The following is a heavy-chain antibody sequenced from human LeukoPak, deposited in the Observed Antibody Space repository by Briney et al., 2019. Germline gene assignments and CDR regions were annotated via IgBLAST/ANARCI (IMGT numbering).Heavy chain of an antibody. J-gene: IGHJ4*02. CDR1: GFTFSSYA. V-gene: IGHV3-23*01. CDR2: ISGSGGST. CDR3: AKAKGYSYGYATVYFDY. Sequence: GGSLRLSCAASGFTFSSYAMSWVRQAPGKGLEWVSAISGSGGSTYYADSVKGRFTISRDNSKNTLYLQMNSLRAEDTAVYYCAKAKGYSYGYATVYFDYWGQGTLATVSS. D-gene: IGHD5-18*01.